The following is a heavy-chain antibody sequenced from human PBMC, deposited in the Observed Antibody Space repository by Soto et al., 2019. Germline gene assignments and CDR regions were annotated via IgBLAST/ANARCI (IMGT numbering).Heavy chain of an antibody. J-gene: IGHJ4*02. V-gene: IGHV3-30-3*01. CDR3: ARDSEYSSGWFGY. CDR2: IAYDGGNK. D-gene: IGHD6-19*01. Sequence: QVQLVESGGGVVQPGRSLRLSCAASGFTFSSYAMHWVHQAPGKGLEWVAVIAYDGGNKYYADSVKGRFTISRDTSKNTLFLQMHSLRAEDTAVYYCARDSEYSSGWFGYWGQGTLVTVSS. CDR1: GFTFSSYA.